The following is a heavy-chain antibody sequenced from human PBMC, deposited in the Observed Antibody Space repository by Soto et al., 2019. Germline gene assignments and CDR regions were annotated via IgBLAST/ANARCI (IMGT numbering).Heavy chain of an antibody. CDR1: GFTFSSYG. Sequence: QVQLVESGGGVVQPGRSLRLSCAASGFTFSSYGMHWVRQAPGKGLEWVAVIWYDGSNKYYADSVKGRFTISRDNSKNTLYLQMNSLRAEDTAVYYCARDSVLRFSLGWFDPWGQGTLVTVSS. D-gene: IGHD3-3*01. CDR3: ARDSVLRFSLGWFDP. V-gene: IGHV3-33*01. J-gene: IGHJ5*02. CDR2: IWYDGSNK.